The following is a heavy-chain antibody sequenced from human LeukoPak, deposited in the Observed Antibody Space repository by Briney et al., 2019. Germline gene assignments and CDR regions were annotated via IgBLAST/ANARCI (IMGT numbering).Heavy chain of an antibody. Sequence: SETLSLTCAVYGGSFSGYYWSWIRQPPGKGLEWIGEINHSGSTNYNPSLKSRVTISVDTSKNQFSLKLSSVTAADTAVYYCARAESIAARRRAGYYYYYGMDVWGQGTTVTVSS. V-gene: IGHV4-34*01. D-gene: IGHD6-6*01. J-gene: IGHJ6*02. CDR3: ARAESIAARRRAGYYYYYGMDV. CDR1: GGSFSGYY. CDR2: INHSGST.